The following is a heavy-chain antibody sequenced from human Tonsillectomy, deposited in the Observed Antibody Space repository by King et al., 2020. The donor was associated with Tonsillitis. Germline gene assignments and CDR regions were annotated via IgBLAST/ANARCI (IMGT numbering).Heavy chain of an antibody. CDR2: ISWNSGSI. V-gene: IGHV3-9*01. CDR3: AKESGVGATGEGAFDI. CDR1: GFTFDDYA. J-gene: IGHJ3*02. Sequence: VQLVESGGGLVQPGRSLRLSCAASGFTFDDYAMHWVRQAPGKGLEWVSGISWNSGSIGYADSVKGRFTISRDNAKNSLYLQMNSLRAEDTAVYYCAKESGVGATGEGAFDIWGQGTMVTVSS. D-gene: IGHD1-26*01.